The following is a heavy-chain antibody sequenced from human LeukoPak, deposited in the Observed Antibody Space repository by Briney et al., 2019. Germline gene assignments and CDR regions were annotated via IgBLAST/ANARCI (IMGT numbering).Heavy chain of an antibody. J-gene: IGHJ3*02. CDR1: GYTFTGYY. CDR2: INPNSGGT. D-gene: IGHD2-2*02. CDR3: AREGYCSSTSCYKGGAFDI. V-gene: IGHV1-2*02. Sequence: GASVKVSSKASGYTFTGYYMHWVRQAPGQGLEWMGWINPNSGGTNYAQKFQGRVTMTRDTSISTAYMELSRLRSDDTAVYYCAREGYCSSTSCYKGGAFDIWGQGTMVTVSS.